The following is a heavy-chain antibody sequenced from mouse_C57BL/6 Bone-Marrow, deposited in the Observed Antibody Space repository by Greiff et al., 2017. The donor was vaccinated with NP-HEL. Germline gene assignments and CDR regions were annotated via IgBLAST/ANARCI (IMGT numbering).Heavy chain of an antibody. CDR2: IWGGGST. CDR3: AKETLGGYYAMDY. J-gene: IGHJ4*01. Sequence: VKVVESGPGLVAPSQSLSITCTVSGFSLTSYGVDWVRQPPGKGLEWLGVIWGGGSTNYNSALMSRLSISKDNSKSQVFLKMNSLQTDDTAMYYCAKETLGGYYAMDYWGQGTSVTVSS. CDR1: GFSLTSYG. V-gene: IGHV2-9*01. D-gene: IGHD3-3*01.